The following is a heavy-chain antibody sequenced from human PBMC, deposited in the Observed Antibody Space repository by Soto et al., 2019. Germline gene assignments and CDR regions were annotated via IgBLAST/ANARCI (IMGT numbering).Heavy chain of an antibody. J-gene: IGHJ6*02. CDR2: IYPGDSDT. V-gene: IGHV5-51*01. CDR1: GYSFTTYW. Sequence: GESLKISCKVSGYSFTTYWIGLVRQMPGKGLEGMVIIYPGDSDTRYSPSFQGQVTISADKSINTTYLQWSSLKASDTAIYYCARQAAAGKYYYAMDVWGQGT. CDR3: ARQAAAGKYYYAMDV. D-gene: IGHD6-13*01.